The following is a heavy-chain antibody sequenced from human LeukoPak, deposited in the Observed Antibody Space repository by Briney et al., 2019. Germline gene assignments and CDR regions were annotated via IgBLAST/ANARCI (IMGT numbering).Heavy chain of an antibody. J-gene: IGHJ3*02. V-gene: IGHV4-39*01. Sequence: SETLSLTCTVSGGSISSSSYYWGWIRQPPGKGPEWIGSIYYSGSTYYNPSLKSRVTISVDTSKNQFSLKLSSVTAADTAVYYCASRDYDFWSGYYDAFDIWGQGTMVTVSS. CDR3: ASRDYDFWSGYYDAFDI. D-gene: IGHD3-3*01. CDR1: GGSISSSSYY. CDR2: IYYSGST.